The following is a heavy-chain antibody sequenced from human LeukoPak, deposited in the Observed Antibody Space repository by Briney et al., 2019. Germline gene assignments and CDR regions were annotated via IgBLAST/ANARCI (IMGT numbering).Heavy chain of an antibody. CDR2: INPNSGGT. J-gene: IGHJ4*02. Sequence: GASVKVSCKASGYTFTGYYMHWVRQAPGQGLEWMGWINPNSGGTNYAQKFQGRVTMTRDTSISTAYMELSRLRSDDTAVYYCARDIAAAGTERLFDYWGQGTLVTVSS. V-gene: IGHV1-2*02. CDR3: ARDIAAAGTERLFDY. CDR1: GYTFTGYY. D-gene: IGHD6-13*01.